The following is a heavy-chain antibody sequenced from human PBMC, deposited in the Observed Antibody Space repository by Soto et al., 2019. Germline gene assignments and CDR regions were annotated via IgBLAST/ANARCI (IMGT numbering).Heavy chain of an antibody. Sequence: ASVKVSCKASGYTFTSYGISWVRQAPGQGLEWMGWISAYNGNTNYAQKLQGRVTMTTDTSTSTAYMELRSLRSDDTAVYYCARETYYDDRSGYPLSNAFDIWGQGTMVTVSS. D-gene: IGHD3-22*01. CDR2: ISAYNGNT. CDR1: GYTFTSYG. CDR3: ARETYYDDRSGYPLSNAFDI. V-gene: IGHV1-18*04. J-gene: IGHJ3*02.